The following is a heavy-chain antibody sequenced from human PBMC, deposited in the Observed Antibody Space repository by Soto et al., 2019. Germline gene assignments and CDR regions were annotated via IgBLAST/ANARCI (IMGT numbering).Heavy chain of an antibody. Sequence: SSETLSLTCTVSGGSVSSGNDYWSWIRQPPGKGLEWIGYIYYSGSTNYNPSLKSRVTISVDTSKNQFSLKLSSVTAADTAVYYCARGGDFKNYEYYFDYWGQGTLVTVSS. CDR3: ARGGDFKNYEYYFDY. D-gene: IGHD1-7*01. CDR1: GGSVSSGNDY. CDR2: IYYSGST. V-gene: IGHV4-61*01. J-gene: IGHJ4*02.